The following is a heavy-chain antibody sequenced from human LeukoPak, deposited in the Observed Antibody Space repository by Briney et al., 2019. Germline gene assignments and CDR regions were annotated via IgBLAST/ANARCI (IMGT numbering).Heavy chain of an antibody. CDR1: GGSIGSDY. J-gene: IGHJ4*02. CDR2: IYYSGST. CDR3: ARVLLSTLSTAFDY. Sequence: SETLSLTCTVSGGSIGSDYWSWIRQPPGQGLEWIGYIYYSGSTNYNPSLKSRVTISVDTSKSQFSLKLSSVTAADTAVYYCARVLLSTLSTAFDYWGQGTLVTVSS. D-gene: IGHD5/OR15-5a*01. V-gene: IGHV4-59*01.